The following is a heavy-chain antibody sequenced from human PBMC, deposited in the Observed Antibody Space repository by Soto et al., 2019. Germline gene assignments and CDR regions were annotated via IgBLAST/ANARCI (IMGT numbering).Heavy chain of an antibody. CDR2: IYYSGST. J-gene: IGHJ4*02. V-gene: IGHV4-39*07. CDR1: GDSXSNSRFY. CDR3: ARRYGGNFDY. Sequence: SETLSLTCGVSGDSXSNSRFYWAWIRQPPGEGLEWIGSIYYSGSTNYNPSLKSRVTISVDTSKNQFSLKLSSVTAADTAVYYCARRYGGNFDYWGQGTLVTVSS. D-gene: IGHD1-26*01.